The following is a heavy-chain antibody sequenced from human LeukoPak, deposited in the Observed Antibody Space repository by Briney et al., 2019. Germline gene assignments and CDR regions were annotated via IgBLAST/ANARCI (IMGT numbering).Heavy chain of an antibody. CDR2: INPSGGST. V-gene: IGHV1-46*03. Sequence: GASVKVSCKASGYTFTSYYMHWVRQAPGQGLEWMGIINPSGGSTSYAQKFQGRVTMTRDTSTSTVYMELSSLRSEDTAVYYWARDGASCSSTSCYTVDAFDIWGQGTMVTVST. CDR3: ARDGASCSSTSCYTVDAFDI. J-gene: IGHJ3*02. CDR1: GYTFTSYY. D-gene: IGHD2-2*01.